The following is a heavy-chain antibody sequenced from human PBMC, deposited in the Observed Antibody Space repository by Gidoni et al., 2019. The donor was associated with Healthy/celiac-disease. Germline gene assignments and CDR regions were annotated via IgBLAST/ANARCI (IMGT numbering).Heavy chain of an antibody. Sequence: EVQLLESGGGLVQPGGSLRLPCAASGFNFSSYAMSWVRQAPGKGLEWVSAISGSGGSTYYSDSLKGRFTISRDNSKNTLYLQMNSLRAEDTAVYYCAKDNLSDSSGWPENWFDPWGQGTLVTVSS. CDR1: GFNFSSYA. CDR2: ISGSGGST. J-gene: IGHJ5*02. V-gene: IGHV3-23*01. D-gene: IGHD6-19*01. CDR3: AKDNLSDSSGWPENWFDP.